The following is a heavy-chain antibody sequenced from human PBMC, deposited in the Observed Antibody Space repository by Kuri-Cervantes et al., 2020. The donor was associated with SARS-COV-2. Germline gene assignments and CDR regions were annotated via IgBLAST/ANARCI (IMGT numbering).Heavy chain of an antibody. J-gene: IGHJ4*02. D-gene: IGHD2-8*02. Sequence: GRSLRLSCAASGFIFKSYAVSWVRQAPGKGLEWVSAISGGGGSTYYADSVKGRFTISRDNSKNTLYLQMNSLRAEDTAVYYCAREYCTGGVCYGYWGQGTLVTVDS. V-gene: IGHV3-23*01. CDR3: AREYCTGGVCYGY. CDR1: GFIFKSYA. CDR2: ISGGGGST.